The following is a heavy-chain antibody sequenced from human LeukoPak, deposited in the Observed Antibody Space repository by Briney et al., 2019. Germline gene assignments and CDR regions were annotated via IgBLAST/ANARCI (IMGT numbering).Heavy chain of an antibody. J-gene: IGHJ3*01. CDR2: IRFDGGDT. CDR3: AKEIDGFDV. Sequence: GGSLRLSCVASGFTFNNYWMHWVRQAPGMGLVWVSSIRFDGGDTAYADSAKGRFTISRDNAKNTMFLQMNNLRAEDTAVYYCAKEIDGFDVWGQGTLVTVSS. V-gene: IGHV3-74*01. CDR1: GFTFNNYW.